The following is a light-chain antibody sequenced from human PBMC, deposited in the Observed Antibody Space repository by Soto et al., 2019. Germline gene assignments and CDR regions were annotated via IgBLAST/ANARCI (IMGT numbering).Light chain of an antibody. CDR2: DAS. CDR3: QQRSEWPIT. J-gene: IGKJ5*01. CDR1: QSISSY. Sequence: EIVLTQSPATLSLSPWERATLSSRASQSISSYLAWYQQKPGQAPRLFIYDASNRATGIPARFSGSGSGTDFTLTISSLEPEDFAVYYCQQRSEWPITFGQGTRLEIK. V-gene: IGKV3-11*01.